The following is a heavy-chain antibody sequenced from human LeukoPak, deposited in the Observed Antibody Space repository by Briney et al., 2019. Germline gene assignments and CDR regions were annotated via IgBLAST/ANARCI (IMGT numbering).Heavy chain of an antibody. Sequence: GGSLRLSCAASGFTFSNAWMSWVRQAPGKGLEWGGRIKSKTDGGTTDYAAPVKGRFTISRDDSKNTLYLQMNSLKTEDTAVYYCTTRDQTYYYGSGSYLVDYWGQGTLVTVSS. D-gene: IGHD3-10*01. CDR1: GFTFSNAW. CDR2: IKSKTDGGTT. V-gene: IGHV3-15*01. J-gene: IGHJ4*02. CDR3: TTRDQTYYYGSGSYLVDY.